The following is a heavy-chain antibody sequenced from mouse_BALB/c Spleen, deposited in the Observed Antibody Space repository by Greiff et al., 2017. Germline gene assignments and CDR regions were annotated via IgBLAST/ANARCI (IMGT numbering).Heavy chain of an antibody. CDR2: IWGDGST. Sequence: QVQLKQSGPGLVAPSQSLSITCTVSGFSLTGYGVNWVRQPPGKGLEWLGMIWGDGSTDYNSALKSRLSISKDNSKSQVFLKMNSLQTDDTARYYCAREHYYGSFAYWGQGTLVTVSA. CDR1: GFSLTGYG. J-gene: IGHJ3*01. V-gene: IGHV2-6-7*01. CDR3: AREHYYGSFAY. D-gene: IGHD1-2*01.